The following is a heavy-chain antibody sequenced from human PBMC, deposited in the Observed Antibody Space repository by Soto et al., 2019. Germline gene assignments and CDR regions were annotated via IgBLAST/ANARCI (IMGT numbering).Heavy chain of an antibody. D-gene: IGHD2-2*01. Sequence: QITLKESGPTLVKPTQTLTLTCTFSGFSLSTSGLGVGWIRQPPGKALEWLAVIYWDDNKLYSPSLKSRLTITKDTSKNQVVLTMANMDPVDTATYYCAHRRSTSYYDYWGQGTLVTVSP. CDR1: GFSLSTSGLG. CDR3: AHRRSTSYYDY. V-gene: IGHV2-5*02. CDR2: IYWDDNK. J-gene: IGHJ4*02.